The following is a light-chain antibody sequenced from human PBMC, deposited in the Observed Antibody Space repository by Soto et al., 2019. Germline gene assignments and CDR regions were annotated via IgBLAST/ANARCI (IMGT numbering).Light chain of an antibody. J-gene: IGLJ2*01. V-gene: IGLV2-14*01. CDR3: SSYTSSSTVV. Sequence: QSALTQPASVSGSHGQSITISCTGTSSDVGGYNYVSWYQQHPGKAPKLMIYEVSNRPSGVSNRFSGSKSGNTASLTISGLQAEDEADYYCSSYTSSSTVVFGGGTHLTVL. CDR1: SSDVGGYNY. CDR2: EVS.